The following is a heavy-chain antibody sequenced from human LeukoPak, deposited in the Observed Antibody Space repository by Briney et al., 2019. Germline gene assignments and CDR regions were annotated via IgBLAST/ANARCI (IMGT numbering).Heavy chain of an antibody. J-gene: IGHJ3*02. D-gene: IGHD6-19*01. CDR3: ARQIAVAGTSDAFDI. CDR1: GGSISSSSYY. CDR2: IYYSGST. Sequence: SETLSLTCTVSGGSISSSSYYWGWIRQPPGKGLEWIGSIYYSGSTYYNPSLKSRVTISVDTSKNQFSLKLSSVAAAGTAVYYCARQIAVAGTSDAFDIWGQGTMVTVSS. V-gene: IGHV4-39*01.